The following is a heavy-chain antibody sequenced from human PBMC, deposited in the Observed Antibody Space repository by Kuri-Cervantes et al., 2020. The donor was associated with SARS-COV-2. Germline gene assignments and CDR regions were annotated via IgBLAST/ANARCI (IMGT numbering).Heavy chain of an antibody. V-gene: IGHV3-43D*04. CDR1: GFTFDDYA. CDR2: ISWDGGST. Sequence: GESLKISCAASGFTFDDYAMHWVRQAPGKGLEWVSLISWDGGSTYYVDSVKGRFTISRDNSKNSLYLQMNSLRSDDTAVYYCAREVSVGATYDAFDIWGQGTMVTVSS. D-gene: IGHD1-26*01. CDR3: AREVSVGATYDAFDI. J-gene: IGHJ3*02.